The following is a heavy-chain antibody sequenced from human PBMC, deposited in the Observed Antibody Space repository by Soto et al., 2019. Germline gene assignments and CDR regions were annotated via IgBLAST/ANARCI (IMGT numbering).Heavy chain of an antibody. CDR2: TYYSGST. V-gene: IGHV4-39*02. CDR3: AREAADIVVVVAAIGWFDP. CDR1: GGSISSSSYY. D-gene: IGHD2-15*01. J-gene: IGHJ5*02. Sequence: ETLSLTCTVSGGSISSSSYYWGWIRQPPGKGLEWIGSTYYSGSTYYNPSLKSRVTISVDTSKNQFSLKLSSVTAADTAVYYCAREAADIVVVVAAIGWFDPWGQGTLVTVSS.